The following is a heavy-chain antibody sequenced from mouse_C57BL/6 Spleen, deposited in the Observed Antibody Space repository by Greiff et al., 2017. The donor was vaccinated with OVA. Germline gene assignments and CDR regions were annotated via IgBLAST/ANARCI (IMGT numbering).Heavy chain of an antibody. Sequence: VQLVESGAELVRPGASVTLSCKASGYTFTDYEMHWVKQTPVHGLEWIGAIDPDTGGTAYNQKFKGKAILTADKSSSTAYMELRSLTSEDSAVYYCTRGITTVVATFDYWGQGTTLTVSS. CDR1: GYTFTDYE. CDR3: TRGITTVVATFDY. D-gene: IGHD1-1*01. J-gene: IGHJ2*01. CDR2: IDPDTGGT. V-gene: IGHV1-15*01.